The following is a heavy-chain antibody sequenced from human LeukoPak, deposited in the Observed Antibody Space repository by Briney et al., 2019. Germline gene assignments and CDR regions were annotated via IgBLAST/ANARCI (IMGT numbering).Heavy chain of an antibody. CDR3: ARDREDDYGDYLSLGDFYPD. D-gene: IGHD4-17*01. Sequence: KTGRSLRLSCAASGFTFSSYSMNWVRQAPGKGLEWVSSISSSSSYIYYADSVKGRFTTSRDNAKNSLYLQMNSLRAEDTAVYYCARDREDDYGDYLSLGDFYPDWGQGTLVTVSS. CDR1: GFTFSSYS. CDR2: ISSSSSYI. V-gene: IGHV3-21*01. J-gene: IGHJ4*02.